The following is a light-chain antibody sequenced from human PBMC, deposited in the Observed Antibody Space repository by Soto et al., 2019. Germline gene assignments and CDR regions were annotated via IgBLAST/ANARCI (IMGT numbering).Light chain of an antibody. CDR3: AAWDDSLNGYV. J-gene: IGLJ1*01. V-gene: IGLV1-36*01. CDR2: SDD. CDR1: SSNIGNNA. Sequence: QSVLTQPPSVSDAPRQRVTISCSGSSSNIGNNAVNWYQQLPGKAPKLLIYSDDLLPSGVSDRFSGSKSGTSASLAISGLQSEDEADYYCAAWDDSLNGYVFGTGTKVTVL.